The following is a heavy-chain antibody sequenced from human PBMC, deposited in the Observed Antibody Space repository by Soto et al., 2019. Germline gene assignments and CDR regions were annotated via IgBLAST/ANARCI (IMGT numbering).Heavy chain of an antibody. V-gene: IGHV3-23*01. J-gene: IGHJ4*02. CDR3: AKDPSPRYCSGGSCYYFDY. D-gene: IGHD2-15*01. CDR1: GFTFSSYA. CDR2: ISGSGGST. Sequence: LRLSCAASGFTFSSYAMSWVRQAPGKGLEWVSAISGSGGSTYYADSVKGRFTISRDNSKNTLYLQMNSLRAEDTAVYYCAKDPSPRYCSGGSCYYFDYWGQGTLVTAPQ.